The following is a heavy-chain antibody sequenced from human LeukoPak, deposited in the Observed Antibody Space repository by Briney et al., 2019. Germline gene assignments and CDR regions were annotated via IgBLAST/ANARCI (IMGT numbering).Heavy chain of an antibody. J-gene: IGHJ4*02. V-gene: IGHV3-23*01. D-gene: IGHD3-10*01. CDR1: GFTFSSYG. CDR2: ISGSGGST. CDR3: AKPTAPYYYGSGSRNPPDY. Sequence: WGTLRLSCAASGFTFSSYGMSWVRQVPGKGLEWVSAISGSGGSTYYADSVKGRFTISRDNSKNTLYLQMNSLRAEDTAVYYCAKPTAPYYYGSGSRNPPDYWGQGTLVTVSS.